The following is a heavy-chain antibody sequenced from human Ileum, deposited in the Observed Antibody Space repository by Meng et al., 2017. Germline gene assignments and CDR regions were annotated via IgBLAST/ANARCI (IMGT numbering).Heavy chain of an antibody. CDR2: IFHTGNT. V-gene: IGHV4-4*03. Sequence: QMQLQESGPGLVNPPGTLSSTCGVSGGSFSSGNWWGWVRQPPGKGLEWIGEIFHTGNTNYNPSLQSRVSLSIDKSKNQFSLKVISVTAADTAVYYCVNYCSGGKCSPNEKTQHWGQGTLVTVSS. D-gene: IGHD2-15*01. CDR3: VNYCSGGKCSPNEKTQH. CDR1: GGSFSSGNW. J-gene: IGHJ1*01.